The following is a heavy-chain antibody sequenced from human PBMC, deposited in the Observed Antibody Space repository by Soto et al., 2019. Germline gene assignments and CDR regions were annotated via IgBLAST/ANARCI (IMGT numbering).Heavy chain of an antibody. V-gene: IGHV3-7*03. Sequence: GGSLRLSCVTSGFTFNSYWMSWVRQTPGQGLECVARINHDGSDKNYVDSVKGRFTISRDNAKNSLFLQMNSLRADNTAVYYCTTLSWDASDWHWGLGALVTVSS. D-gene: IGHD6-19*01. CDR3: TTLSWDASDWH. CDR2: INHDGSDK. CDR1: GFTFNSYW. J-gene: IGHJ4*02.